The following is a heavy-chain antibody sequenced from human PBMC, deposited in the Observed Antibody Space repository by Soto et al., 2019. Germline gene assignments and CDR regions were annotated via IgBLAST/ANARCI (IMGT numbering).Heavy chain of an antibody. J-gene: IGHJ5*02. V-gene: IGHV3-33*01. CDR2: IWYDGSNK. CDR3: ARDGRPMIVVVNADNWFDP. CDR1: GFTFSSYG. D-gene: IGHD3-22*01. Sequence: PGGSLRLSCAASGFTFSSYGMHWVRQAPGKGPEWVAVIWYDGSNKYYADSVKGRFTISRDNSKNTLYLQMNSLRAEDTAVYYCARDGRPMIVVVNADNWFDPWGQGTLVTVSS.